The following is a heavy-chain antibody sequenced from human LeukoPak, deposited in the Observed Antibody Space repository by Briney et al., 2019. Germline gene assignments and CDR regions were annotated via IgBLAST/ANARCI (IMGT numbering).Heavy chain of an antibody. CDR1: GFTFSSYW. Sequence: GGSLRLSCAASGFTFSSYWRHWVRQAPGRGLVWVSRINNDGSSTSYADSVKGRFTISRDNAKNTLHLQMNSLRAEDTAVYYCARVRSAAAVDYWGQGTLVTVSS. V-gene: IGHV3-74*01. CDR3: ARVRSAAAVDY. CDR2: INNDGSST. J-gene: IGHJ4*02.